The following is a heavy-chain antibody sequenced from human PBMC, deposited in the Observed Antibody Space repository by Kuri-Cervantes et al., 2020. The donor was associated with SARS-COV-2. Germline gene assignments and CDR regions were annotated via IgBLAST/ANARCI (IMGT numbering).Heavy chain of an antibody. Sequence: SGNGSGYSFTSYWIGWVRQMPGKGLEWIGIIYPGDSDTRYSPSFQGRVTISADKSISTAYLQWSSLKASDTAMYYCARRIDYGDWDGMDVWGQGTTVTVSS. CDR3: ARRIDYGDWDGMDV. V-gene: IGHV5-51*01. CDR1: GYSFTSYW. J-gene: IGHJ6*02. D-gene: IGHD4-17*01. CDR2: IYPGDSDT.